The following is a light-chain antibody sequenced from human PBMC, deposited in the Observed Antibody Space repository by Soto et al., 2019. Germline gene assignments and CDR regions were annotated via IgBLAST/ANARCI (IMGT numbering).Light chain of an antibody. CDR2: DVS. CDR1: SSDVGGYNY. J-gene: IGLJ1*01. CDR3: SSYTSSTYV. Sequence: QSVLTQPASVSGSPGQSITISCTGTSSDVGGYNYVSWYQQHPGKAPKLMIYDVSNRPSGVSNHFSGSKSGNTASLTISGLQAEDDADYYCSSYTSSTYVVGTGTKVTV. V-gene: IGLV2-14*01.